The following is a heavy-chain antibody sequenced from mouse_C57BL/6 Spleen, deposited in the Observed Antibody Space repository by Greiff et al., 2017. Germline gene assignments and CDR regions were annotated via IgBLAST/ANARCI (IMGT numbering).Heavy chain of an antibody. D-gene: IGHD1-1*01. CDR1: GYSITSGYY. V-gene: IGHV3-6*01. J-gene: IGHJ3*01. CDR3: AREENYGSSYWFAY. CDR2: ISYDGSN. Sequence: EVKVEESGPGLVKPSQSLSLTCSVTGYSITSGYYWNWIRQFPGNKLEWMGYISYDGSNNYNPSLKNRISITRDTSKNQFFLKLNSVTTEDTATYYCAREENYGSSYWFAYWGQGTLVTVSA.